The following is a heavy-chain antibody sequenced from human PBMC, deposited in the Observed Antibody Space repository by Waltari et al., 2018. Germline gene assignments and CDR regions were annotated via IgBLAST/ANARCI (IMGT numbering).Heavy chain of an antibody. V-gene: IGHV3-23*01. CDR1: GFTFSNYD. J-gene: IGHJ4*02. Sequence: EVQLLESGGGLVQPGGCLRLSCSASGFTFSNYDISWVRQAPGEGLEWVPAITGSQSARPGITFYEESVKGRCTISRDNSRNTAYLQMNSLRVDDTAVYYCAKRGGVAPGTGYFDYWGQGAPVTVSS. D-gene: IGHD3-9*01. CDR3: AKRGGVAPGTGYFDY. CDR2: ITGSQSARPGIT.